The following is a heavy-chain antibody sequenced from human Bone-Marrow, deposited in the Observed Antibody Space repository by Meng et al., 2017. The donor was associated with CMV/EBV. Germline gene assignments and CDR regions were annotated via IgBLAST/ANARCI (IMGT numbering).Heavy chain of an antibody. CDR2: INPNSGGT. D-gene: IGHD2-2*01. V-gene: IGHV1-2*02. CDR3: ARGGDDCSSTTCYYY. CDR1: GYTFTSYD. J-gene: IGHJ4*02. Sequence: ASVKVSCKASGYTFTSYDINWVRQAPGQGLEWMGWINPNSGGTNYAQKFQGRVTMTRDTSINTAYMELSRLRSDDTAVYYCARGGDDCSSTTCYYYWGQGTLVNVSS.